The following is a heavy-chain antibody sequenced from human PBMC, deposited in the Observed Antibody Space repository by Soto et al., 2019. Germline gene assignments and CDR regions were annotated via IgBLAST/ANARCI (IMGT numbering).Heavy chain of an antibody. J-gene: IGHJ6*03. V-gene: IGHV3-48*01. CDR2: ISSSSSTI. Sequence: EVQLVESGGGLVQPGGSLRLSCAASGFTFSSYSMNWVRQAPGKGLEWVSYISSSSSTIYYADSVKGRLTISRDNAKNSLYLQMNSLRAEDTAVYYCARLNCSGGSCYAPARYYYYYYMDVWGKGTAVTVSS. D-gene: IGHD2-15*01. CDR3: ARLNCSGGSCYAPARYYYYYYMDV. CDR1: GFTFSSYS.